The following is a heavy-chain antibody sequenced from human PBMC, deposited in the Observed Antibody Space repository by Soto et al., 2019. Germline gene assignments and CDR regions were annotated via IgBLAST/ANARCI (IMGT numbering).Heavy chain of an antibody. D-gene: IGHD3-10*01. CDR1: GYSFTSYW. CDR2: IYPGDSDT. J-gene: IGHJ6*02. V-gene: IGHV5-51*01. Sequence: GESLKISCKGSGYSFTSYWIGWVRQMPGKGLEWMGIIYPGDSDTRYSPSFQGQVTISADKSISTAYLQWSSPKASDTAMYYCARHGSGSYYSAYYYGMDVWGQGTTVTVSS. CDR3: ARHGSGSYYSAYYYGMDV.